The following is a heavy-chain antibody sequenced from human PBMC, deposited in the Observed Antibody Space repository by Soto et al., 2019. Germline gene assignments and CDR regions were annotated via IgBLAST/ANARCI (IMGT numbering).Heavy chain of an antibody. V-gene: IGHV3-23*01. CDR2: ISGSGGST. CDR3: AKKGSPGIAAAGTVDY. D-gene: IGHD6-13*01. Sequence: GGSLRLSCAASGFTFSSYAMSWVRQAPGKGLEWVSAISGSGGSTHYADSVKGRFTISRDNSKNTLYLQMNSLRAEDTAVYYCAKKGSPGIAAAGTVDYWGQGTLVTISS. J-gene: IGHJ4*02. CDR1: GFTFSSYA.